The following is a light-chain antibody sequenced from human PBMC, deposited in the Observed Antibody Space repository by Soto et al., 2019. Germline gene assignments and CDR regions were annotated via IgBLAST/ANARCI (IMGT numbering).Light chain of an antibody. CDR1: QSVSCN. Sequence: EIVMTQSPATLSVSPGERATLSCRASQSVSCNLALYPHKPCQAPRLLIYGASTRATGIPARFSGSGSGTEFTLTNSSLQYEDFAVYYCQQYTNWPPTLTFGGENNVPIK. CDR3: QQYTNWPPTLT. CDR2: GAS. J-gene: IGKJ4*01. V-gene: IGKV3-15*01.